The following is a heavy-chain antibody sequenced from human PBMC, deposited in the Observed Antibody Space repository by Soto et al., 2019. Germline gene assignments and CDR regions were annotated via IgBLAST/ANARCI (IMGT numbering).Heavy chain of an antibody. J-gene: IGHJ4*01. CDR1: GGLFSVFS. D-gene: IGHD5-12*01. CDR3: ATIRVRGGPLRFED. Sequence: QVQLVQSGAEVKKPGSSVKVSCKTSGGLFSVFSFNWVRQAPGQGHEWMGGVLPITGSTDYAQKFQGRLTITADRSTSTIYMELSRPTSDDTANYYCATIRVRGGPLRFEDGGQGTLISVSS. CDR2: VLPITGST. V-gene: IGHV1-69*06.